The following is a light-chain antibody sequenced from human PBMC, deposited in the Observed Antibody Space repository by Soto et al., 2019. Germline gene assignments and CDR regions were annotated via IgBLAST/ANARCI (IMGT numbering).Light chain of an antibody. CDR2: DAS. CDR3: QQYGSSPS. V-gene: IGKV3D-20*01. J-gene: IGKJ4*01. Sequence: IVLTQSPATLSLSPGERATPYSGASQSVSTNYVAWYQQKPGLAPRLLIYDASRRATGISDRFSGSGSGTDFTLTISRLEPEDFAVYYCQQYGSSPSFGGGTKVEIK. CDR1: QSVSTNY.